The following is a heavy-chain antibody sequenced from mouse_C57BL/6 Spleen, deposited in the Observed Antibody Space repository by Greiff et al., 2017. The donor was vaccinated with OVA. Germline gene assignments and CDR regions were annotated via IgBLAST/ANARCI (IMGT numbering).Heavy chain of an antibody. CDR2: IWTGGGT. D-gene: IGHD2-3*01. CDR3: AGNPDGAMDY. CDR1: GFSFTSYA. J-gene: IGHJ4*01. V-gene: IGHV2-9-1*01. Sequence: VQLQESGPGLVAPSQSLSITCTVSGFSFTSYAISWVRQPPGKGLEWLGVIWTGGGTTYNSALKSKLSISKDNSKSQVFLKMNSLQTDVTARYYCAGNPDGAMDYWGQGTSVTVSS.